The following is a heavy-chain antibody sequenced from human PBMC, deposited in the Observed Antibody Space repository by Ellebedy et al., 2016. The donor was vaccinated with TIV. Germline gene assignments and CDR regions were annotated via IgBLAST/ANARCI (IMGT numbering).Heavy chain of an antibody. D-gene: IGHD3-22*01. CDR3: VHNNYYDNDSYYYLPD. CDR2: IYWDDDK. Sequence: SGPTLVXPTQTLTLTCTFSGFSLTTSGVGVGAGVGWIRQHPGQSLQWLGIIYWDDDKRYSPSLESRLTITRDTAKNQVVLTMTDMDPVDTATYYSVHNNYYDNDSYYYLPDWGQGTLFTVSS. J-gene: IGHJ4*02. V-gene: IGHV2-5*02. CDR1: GFSLTTSGVG.